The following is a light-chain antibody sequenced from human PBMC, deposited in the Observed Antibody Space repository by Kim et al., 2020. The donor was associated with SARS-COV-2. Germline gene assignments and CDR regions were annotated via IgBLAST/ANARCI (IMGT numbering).Light chain of an antibody. Sequence: QSVLTQPPSASGTPGQRVTISCSGSSSNIGNNPVNWYQQLPGTAPKLLIYSSSQRPSGVPDRFSGSKSGTSASLAISGLQSEDEADYYCATWDDSLNGGGIFGTGTKVTVL. CDR3: ATWDDSLNGGGI. J-gene: IGLJ1*01. CDR2: SSS. V-gene: IGLV1-44*01. CDR1: SSNIGNNP.